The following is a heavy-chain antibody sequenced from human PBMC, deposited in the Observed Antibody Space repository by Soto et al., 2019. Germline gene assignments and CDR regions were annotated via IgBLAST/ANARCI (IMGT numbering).Heavy chain of an antibody. J-gene: IGHJ4*02. CDR2: TRNKANSYST. V-gene: IGHV3-72*01. CDR1: GFTFSDHY. D-gene: IGHD4-17*01. CDR3: ARVALSGEPRNYSDY. Sequence: EVQLVESGGGLVQPGGSLRLSCAASGFTFSDHYMDWVRQAPGKGLEWVGRTRNKANSYSTEYAASVKGRFTISRDDSKNSLYLQMNSLKTEDTAVYYCARVALSGEPRNYSDYWGQGTLVTVSS.